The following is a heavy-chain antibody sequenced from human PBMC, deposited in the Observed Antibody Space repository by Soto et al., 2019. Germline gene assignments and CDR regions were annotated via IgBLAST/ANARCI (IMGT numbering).Heavy chain of an antibody. Sequence: SETLSLTCTVSGGSISSGRYYWSWIRQPPGKGLEWIGYIFYSGSAYYNPSLKSRVTISVDTSKSQFSLKLSSVTAADTAVYYCASYRTKIWFGDSKGVFDYWGQGTLVIVSS. CDR2: IFYSGSA. V-gene: IGHV4-31*03. CDR1: GGSISSGRYY. D-gene: IGHD3-10*01. J-gene: IGHJ4*02. CDR3: ASYRTKIWFGDSKGVFDY.